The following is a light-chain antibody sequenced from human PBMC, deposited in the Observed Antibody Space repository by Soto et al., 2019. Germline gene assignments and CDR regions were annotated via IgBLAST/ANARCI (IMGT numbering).Light chain of an antibody. CDR1: SSDIGGYNY. J-gene: IGLJ1*01. CDR3: SSYRSSSTLDV. Sequence: QSALTQPASVSGSPGQSITISCTGTSSDIGGYNYVSWYQQHPGKAPKLMIYDVSRRPSGVSNRFSASKSGNTASLTISGLQAEDEADYYCSSYRSSSTLDVFGTGTKLTVL. V-gene: IGLV2-14*01. CDR2: DVS.